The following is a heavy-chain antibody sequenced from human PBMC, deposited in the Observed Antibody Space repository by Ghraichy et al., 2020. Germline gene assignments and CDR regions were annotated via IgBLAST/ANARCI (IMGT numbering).Heavy chain of an antibody. CDR2: ISYDGSNK. CDR1: GFTFSSYG. J-gene: IGHJ6*02. D-gene: IGHD5-18*01. V-gene: IGHV3-30*18. CDR3: AKDRRYSSPEGMDV. Sequence: GGSLRLSCAASGFTFSSYGMHWVRQAPGKGLEWVAVISYDGSNKYYADSVKGRFTISRDNSKNTLYLQMNSLRAEDTAVYYCAKDRRYSSPEGMDVWGQGTTVTVSS.